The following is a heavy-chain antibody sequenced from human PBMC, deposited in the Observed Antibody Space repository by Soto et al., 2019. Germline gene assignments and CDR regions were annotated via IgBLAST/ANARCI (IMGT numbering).Heavy chain of an antibody. CDR3: ARSSTSANYFDY. Sequence: QVQLQESGPGLVKPSQTLSLTCTVSGGSISSGGYYWSWIRQHPGKGLEWIGYIYYSGSTYYNPSLKNRVTISVDTSKNQFSLKLNSVTAADTAVYYCARSSTSANYFDYWGQGTLVTVSS. CDR2: IYYSGST. J-gene: IGHJ4*02. D-gene: IGHD2-2*01. V-gene: IGHV4-31*03. CDR1: GGSISSGGYY.